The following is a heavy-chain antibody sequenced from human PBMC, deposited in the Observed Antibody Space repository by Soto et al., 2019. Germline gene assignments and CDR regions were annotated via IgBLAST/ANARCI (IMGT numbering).Heavy chain of an antibody. Sequence: GGSLRLSCAASRFTFSSYSMNWVRQAPGKGLEWVSYISSSSSTIYYADSVKGRFTISRDNAKNSLYLQMNSLRDEDTAVYYCARDRIRTLGNALRYFWGTYGMDVWGQGTTVTVSS. J-gene: IGHJ6*02. CDR2: ISSSSSTI. CDR1: RFTFSSYS. D-gene: IGHD7-27*01. CDR3: ARDRIRTLGNALRYFWGTYGMDV. V-gene: IGHV3-48*02.